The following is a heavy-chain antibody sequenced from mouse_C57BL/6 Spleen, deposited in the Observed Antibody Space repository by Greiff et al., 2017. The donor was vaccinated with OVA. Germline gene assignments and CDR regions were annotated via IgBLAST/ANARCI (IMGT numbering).Heavy chain of an antibody. CDR3: TRGRGAMDY. CDR1: GYTFTDYE. Sequence: VKVVESGAELVRPGASVTLSCKASGYTFTDYEMHWVKQTPVHGLEWIGAIDPETGGTAYNQKFKGKAILTADKSSSTAYMELRSLTSEDAAVYYCTRGRGAMDYWGQGTSVTVSS. J-gene: IGHJ4*01. V-gene: IGHV1-15*01. CDR2: IDPETGGT.